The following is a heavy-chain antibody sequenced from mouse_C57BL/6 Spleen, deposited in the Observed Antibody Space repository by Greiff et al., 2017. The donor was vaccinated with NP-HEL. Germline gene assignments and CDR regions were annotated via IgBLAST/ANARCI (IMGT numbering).Heavy chain of an antibody. CDR3: ARYNGISLLFDY. J-gene: IGHJ2*01. CDR1: GYTFTSYW. Sequence: QVQLQQPGAELVKPGASVKLSCKASGYTFTSYWMHWVKQRPGQGLEWIGMIHPNSGSTNYNEKFKSKATLTVDKSSSTAYMQLSSLTSEDSAVYDCARYNGISLLFDYWGQGTTLTVSS. D-gene: IGHD1-1*01. V-gene: IGHV1-64*01. CDR2: IHPNSGST.